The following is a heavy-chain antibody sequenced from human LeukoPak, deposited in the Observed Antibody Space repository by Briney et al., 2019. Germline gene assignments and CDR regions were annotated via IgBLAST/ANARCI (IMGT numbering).Heavy chain of an antibody. D-gene: IGHD6-13*01. Sequence: SETLSLTCTVSGGSISSGGYYWSWIRQHPGKGLEWIGYIYYSGSTYYNPSLKSRVTISVDTSKNQFSLKLSSVTAADTAVYYCAGAPTSYSSSWYYFDYWGQGTLVTVSS. CDR1: GGSISSGGYY. CDR3: AGAPTSYSSSWYYFDY. CDR2: IYYSGST. V-gene: IGHV4-31*03. J-gene: IGHJ4*02.